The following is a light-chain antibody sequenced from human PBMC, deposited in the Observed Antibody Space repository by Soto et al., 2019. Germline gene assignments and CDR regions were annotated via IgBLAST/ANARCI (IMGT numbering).Light chain of an antibody. V-gene: IGLV2-14*01. J-gene: IGLJ1*01. Sequence: QSALTQPASVSGSPGQSITISCTGTSSDVGGYNYVSWYQQHPGKPPKLMIYDVSNRPSGVSNRFSGSKSGNTASLTISGVQAEDEADYYCSSYTISSTLYVFGTGTKVTVL. CDR1: SSDVGGYNY. CDR2: DVS. CDR3: SSYTISSTLYV.